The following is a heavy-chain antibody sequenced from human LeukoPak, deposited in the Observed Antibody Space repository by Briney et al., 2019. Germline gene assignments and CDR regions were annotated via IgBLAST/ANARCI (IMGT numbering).Heavy chain of an antibody. CDR3: ARGGYTSYFDP. J-gene: IGHJ5*02. CDR2: IRSNGRDT. Sequence: GGSLRLSCAASGFTFSRNWMSWVRQAPGKGLEWVSNIRSNGRDTYYTDSVKGRFTISRDNSKNTLYLEMNSLRAEDTAVYYCARGGYTSYFDPWGQGTLVTVSS. V-gene: IGHV3-23*01. D-gene: IGHD2-15*01. CDR1: GFTFSRNW.